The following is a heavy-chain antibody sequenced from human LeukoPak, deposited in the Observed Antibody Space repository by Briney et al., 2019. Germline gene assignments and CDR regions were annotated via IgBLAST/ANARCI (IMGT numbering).Heavy chain of an antibody. CDR2: INHSGST. CDR3: AREWAAAGLDY. Sequence: SETLSLTCTVSGGSISSSSYYWSWIRQPPGKGLEWIGEINHSGSTNYNPSLKSRVTISVDTSKNQFSLKLSSVTAADTAVYYCAREWAAAGLDYWGQGTLVTVSS. CDR1: GGSISSSSYY. D-gene: IGHD6-13*01. J-gene: IGHJ4*02. V-gene: IGHV4-39*07.